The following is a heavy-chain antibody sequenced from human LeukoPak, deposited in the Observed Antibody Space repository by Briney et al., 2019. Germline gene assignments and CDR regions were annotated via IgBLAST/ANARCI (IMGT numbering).Heavy chain of an antibody. CDR1: GFTFSSYA. V-gene: IGHV3-23*01. CDR3: AKVRRRWLHGRGSLDAFDI. CDR2: ISGSGGST. Sequence: GGSLRLSCAASGFTFSSYAMSWVRQAPGKGLEWVSAISGSGGSTYYADSVKDRFTTSRDNSKNTLYLQMNSLRAEDTAVYYCAKVRRRWLHGRGSLDAFDIWGQGTMVTVSS. D-gene: IGHD5-24*01. J-gene: IGHJ3*02.